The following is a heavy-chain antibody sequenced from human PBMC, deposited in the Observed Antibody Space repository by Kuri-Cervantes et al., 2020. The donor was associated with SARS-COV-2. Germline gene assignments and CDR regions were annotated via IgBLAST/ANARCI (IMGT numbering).Heavy chain of an antibody. D-gene: IGHD3-3*01. CDR2: IYPGDSDT. Sequence: GESLKISCKGSGYSFTSYWIGWVRQMLGKGLEWMGIIYPGDSDTRYSPSFQGQVTISADKSISTAYLQWSSLKASDTAMYYCARHVGTIFGVVTAPDAFDIWGQGTMVTVSS. CDR1: GYSFTSYW. J-gene: IGHJ3*02. CDR3: ARHVGTIFGVVTAPDAFDI. V-gene: IGHV5-51*01.